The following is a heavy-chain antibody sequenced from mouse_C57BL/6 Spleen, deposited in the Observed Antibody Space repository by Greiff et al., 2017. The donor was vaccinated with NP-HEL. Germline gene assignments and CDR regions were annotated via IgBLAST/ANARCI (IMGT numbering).Heavy chain of an antibody. CDR1: GYTFTSYW. CDR2: IDPSDSET. D-gene: IGHD2-4*01. Sequence: QVQLQQPGAELVRPGSSVKLSCKASGYTFTSYWMHWVKQRPIQGLEWIGNIDPSDSETHYIQKFKDKATLTVDKSSSTAYMQLSSLTSEDSAVYYCARSGYDYDGFAYWGQGTLVTVSA. J-gene: IGHJ3*01. V-gene: IGHV1-52*01. CDR3: ARSGYDYDGFAY.